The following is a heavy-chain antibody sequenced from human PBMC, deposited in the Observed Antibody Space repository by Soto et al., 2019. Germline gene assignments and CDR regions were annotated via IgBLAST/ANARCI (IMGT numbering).Heavy chain of an antibody. CDR1: GGSISSSSSY. D-gene: IGHD2-15*01. J-gene: IGHJ3*02. V-gene: IGHV4-31*03. Sequence: SETLSLTCTVSGGSISSSSSYWGWIRQPPGTGLEWVGYIYYSGSTYYNPSLKSRVTISVDTSKNQFSLKLSSVTAADTAVYYCASRYCSGGSCYGLGAFDIWGQGTMVTVSS. CDR2: IYYSGST. CDR3: ASRYCSGGSCYGLGAFDI.